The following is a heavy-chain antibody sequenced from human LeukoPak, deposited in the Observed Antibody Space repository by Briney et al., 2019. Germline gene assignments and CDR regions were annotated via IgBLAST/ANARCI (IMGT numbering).Heavy chain of an antibody. CDR2: ISSSSSYI. CDR1: GFTFSNYW. J-gene: IGHJ4*02. V-gene: IGHV3-21*01. D-gene: IGHD3-22*01. Sequence: GGSLRLSCAASGFTFSNYWMHWVRQVPGKGPEWVSSISSSSSYIYYADSVKGRFTISRDNAKNSLYLQMNSLRAEDTAVYYCARFLSYYYDSSGSTFDYWGQGTLVTVSS. CDR3: ARFLSYYYDSSGSTFDY.